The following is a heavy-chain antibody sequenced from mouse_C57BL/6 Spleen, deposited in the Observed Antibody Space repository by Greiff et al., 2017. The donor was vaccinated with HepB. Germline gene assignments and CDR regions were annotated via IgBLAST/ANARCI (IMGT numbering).Heavy chain of an antibody. J-gene: IGHJ2*01. CDR2: IYPGDGDT. V-gene: IGHV1-80*01. D-gene: IGHD2-5*01. CDR1: GYAFSSYW. Sequence: QVQLKQSGAELVKPGASVKISCKASGYAFSSYWMNWVKQRPGKGLEWIGQIYPGDGDTNYNGKFKGKATLTADKSSSTAYMQLSSLTSEDSAVYFCARWAYYSNFDFDYWGQGTTLTVSS. CDR3: ARWAYYSNFDFDY.